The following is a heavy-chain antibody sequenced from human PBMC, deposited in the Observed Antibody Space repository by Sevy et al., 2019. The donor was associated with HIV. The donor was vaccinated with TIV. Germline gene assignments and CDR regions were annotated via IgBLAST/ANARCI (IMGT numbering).Heavy chain of an antibody. D-gene: IGHD6-13*01. CDR3: ATHAGIAAAGRVFDY. CDR2: IRNKADSYTT. CDR1: GFTFSDHY. V-gene: IGHV3-72*01. J-gene: IGHJ4*02. Sequence: GGSLRLSCAASGFTFSDHYMEWVRQAPGKGLEWAGRIRNKADSYTTEYAASVKGRFTISRDDPKNSLYLLMNSLKTEDTAVYYCATHAGIAAAGRVFDYWGQGTLVTVSS.